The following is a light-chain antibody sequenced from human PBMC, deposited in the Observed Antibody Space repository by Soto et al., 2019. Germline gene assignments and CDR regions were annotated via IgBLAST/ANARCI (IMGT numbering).Light chain of an antibody. CDR3: SSSKPGDTLV. V-gene: IGLV2-14*01. CDR2: QVI. Sequence: QSALTQPASVSGSPGQSITISCTGTRSDIGDSDYVSWYQQHPGKAPKLTIYQVIHRPSGVSNRFSGSKSDNTTSLTISGLQAEDESEYYCSSSKPGDTLVFGSGTKLTVL. CDR1: RSDIGDSDY. J-gene: IGLJ1*01.